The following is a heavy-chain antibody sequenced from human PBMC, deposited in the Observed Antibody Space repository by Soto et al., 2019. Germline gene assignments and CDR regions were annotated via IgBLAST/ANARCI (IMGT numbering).Heavy chain of an antibody. CDR2: ISYDGSNK. CDR3: AKIPAREMATPYGMDV. V-gene: IGHV3-30*18. Sequence: GGSLRLSCAASGFTFSSYGMHWVRQAPGKGLEWVAVISYDGSNKYYADSVKGRFTISRDNSKNTLYLQMNSLRAEDTAVYYCAKIPAREMATPYGMDVRAQRSTVTGSS. CDR1: GFTFSSYG. D-gene: IGHD5-12*01. J-gene: IGHJ6*02.